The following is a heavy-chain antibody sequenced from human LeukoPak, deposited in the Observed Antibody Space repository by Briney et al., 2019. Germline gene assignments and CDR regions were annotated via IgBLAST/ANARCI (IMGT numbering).Heavy chain of an antibody. V-gene: IGHV3-23*01. J-gene: IGHJ3*01. CDR1: GFAFSRND. CDR3: AKGGPGAFDF. D-gene: IGHD2-15*01. Sequence: GGSLRLSCAASGFAFSRNDMFWVRQAPGKGLEWVSCISGSSGATYYADSVRGRFPISRDNSKNTVFLQMNRLSAEDTAIYYCAKGGPGAFDFWGQGTMVTVSS. CDR2: ISGSSGAT.